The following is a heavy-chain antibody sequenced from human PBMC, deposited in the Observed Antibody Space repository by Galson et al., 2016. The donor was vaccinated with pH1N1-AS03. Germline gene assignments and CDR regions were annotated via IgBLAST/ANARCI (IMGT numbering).Heavy chain of an antibody. CDR2: MTSDMRTI. CDR1: GFTFSVYS. Sequence: SCAASGFTFSVYSMNWVRQTPGKGLEWIAYMTSDMRTIKYADSVKGRFTISRDNVNHSVFLQMNGLRDEDTAIYYCARSVQYSFDSWGQGVLVTVSS. D-gene: IGHD5/OR15-5a*01. CDR3: ARSVQYSFDS. V-gene: IGHV3-48*02. J-gene: IGHJ4*02.